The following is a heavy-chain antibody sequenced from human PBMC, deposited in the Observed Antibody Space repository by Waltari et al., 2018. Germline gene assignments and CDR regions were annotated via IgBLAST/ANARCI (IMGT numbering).Heavy chain of an antibody. Sequence: QVQLVESGGGVVQPGRSLRLSCAASGFPFSKNGMHWVRQAPGKGLEWVAVIWYDGSNKYYADSVKGRFTISRENSKNTLYLQMNSLRAEDTAVYYCARDPEYSSSSIDYWGQGTLVTVSS. CDR1: GFPFSKNG. V-gene: IGHV3-33*01. J-gene: IGHJ4*02. CDR3: ARDPEYSSSSIDY. D-gene: IGHD6-6*01. CDR2: IWYDGSNK.